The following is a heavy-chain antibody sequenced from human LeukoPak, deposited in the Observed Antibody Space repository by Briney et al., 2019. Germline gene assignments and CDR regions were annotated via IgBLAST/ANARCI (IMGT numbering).Heavy chain of an antibody. D-gene: IGHD2-15*01. CDR1: GFTFSDYS. Sequence: GGSLRLSCAASGFTFSDYSTTWVRQPPGRGLEWVSTIRVIPSVTFYADSVKGRFTISRDNSKNIVSLEMNSLRAEDTAIYYCAKGGYTTWFAPWGQGTLVTVSS. V-gene: IGHV3-23*01. J-gene: IGHJ5*02. CDR2: IRVIPSVT. CDR3: AKGGYTTWFAP.